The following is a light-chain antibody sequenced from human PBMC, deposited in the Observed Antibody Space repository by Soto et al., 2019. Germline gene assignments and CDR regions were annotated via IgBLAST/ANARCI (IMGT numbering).Light chain of an antibody. Sequence: DIQMTQSQSSLSASVGERVTITCRASQSISSYLNWYQQKPGKAPKLLIYAASSLQSGVPSRFSGSGSGTDFTLTISSLQPEDFATYYCQQSYSTITFGQGTRLEIK. CDR3: QQSYSTIT. V-gene: IGKV1-39*01. CDR1: QSISSY. J-gene: IGKJ5*01. CDR2: AAS.